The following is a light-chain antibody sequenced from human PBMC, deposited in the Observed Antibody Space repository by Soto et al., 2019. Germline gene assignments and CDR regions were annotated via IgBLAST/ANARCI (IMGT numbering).Light chain of an antibody. V-gene: IGLV2-23*01. J-gene: IGLJ3*02. CDR3: CSYARSSTSV. CDR2: KGS. Sequence: QSALTQPASVSGPPGQSITISCTGTSSDVGSYNLVSWYQQHPGKTPKLMIYKGSKRPSGVSSRFSGSKSGNTASLTVSGLQAEDEAHYYCCSYARSSTSVFGGGTKVTVL. CDR1: SSDVGSYNL.